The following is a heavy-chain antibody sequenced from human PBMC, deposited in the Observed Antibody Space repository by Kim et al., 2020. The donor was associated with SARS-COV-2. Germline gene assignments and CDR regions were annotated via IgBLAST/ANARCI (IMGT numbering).Heavy chain of an antibody. J-gene: IGHJ4*02. V-gene: IGHV3-15*01. CDR2: IKSKTDGGTT. Sequence: GGSLRLSCAASGFTFSNAWMSWVRQAPGKGLEWVGRIKSKTDGGTTDYAAPVKGRFTISRDDSKNTLYLQMNSLKTEDTAVYYCTTDLTLGKFRRFLEWLDDYWGQGTLVTVSS. CDR3: TTDLTLGKFRRFLEWLDDY. D-gene: IGHD3-3*01. CDR1: GFTFSNAW.